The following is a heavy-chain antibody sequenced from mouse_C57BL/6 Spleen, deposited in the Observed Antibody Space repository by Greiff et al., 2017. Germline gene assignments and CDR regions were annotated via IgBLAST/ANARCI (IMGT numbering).Heavy chain of an antibody. V-gene: IGHV1-64*01. CDR2: IHPNSGST. CDR3: ARRVYGKEEGY. CDR1: GYTFTSYW. J-gene: IGHJ2*01. Sequence: QVQLQQPGAELVKPGASVKLSCKASGYTFTSYWMHWVKQRPGQGLEWIGMIHPNSGSTNYNEKFKSKATLTVDKSSSTAYMQLSSLTSEDSAVYYCARRVYGKEEGYWGQGTTLTVSS. D-gene: IGHD2-1*01.